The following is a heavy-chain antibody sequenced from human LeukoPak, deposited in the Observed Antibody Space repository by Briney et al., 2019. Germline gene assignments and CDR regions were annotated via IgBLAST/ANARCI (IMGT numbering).Heavy chain of an antibody. D-gene: IGHD2-15*01. CDR2: MNPNSGNT. CDR1: GYTFTSYD. J-gene: IGHJ4*02. Sequence: ASVKVSCKASGYTFTSYDINWVRQATGQGLEWMGWMNPNSGNTGYAQKFQGRVTMTRNTSISTAYMELSSLRSEDTAVYYCARAGYCSGGSYYRVYYFDYWGQGTLVTDSS. V-gene: IGHV1-8*01. CDR3: ARAGYCSGGSYYRVYYFDY.